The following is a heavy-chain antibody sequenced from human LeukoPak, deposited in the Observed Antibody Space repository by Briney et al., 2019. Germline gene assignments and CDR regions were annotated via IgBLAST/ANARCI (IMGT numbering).Heavy chain of an antibody. V-gene: IGHV4-39*01. J-gene: IGHJ4*02. CDR3: ALAYCGGDCYWPNYFDY. CDR1: GGSISSSSYD. D-gene: IGHD2-21*02. CDR2: IDYSGST. Sequence: SETLSLTCTVSGGSISSSSYDWGWIRQPPGKGLEWIGSIDYSGSTYYNPSLKSRVTISVDTSKNQFSLKLSSVTAADTAVYYCALAYCGGDCYWPNYFDYWGQGTLVTVSS.